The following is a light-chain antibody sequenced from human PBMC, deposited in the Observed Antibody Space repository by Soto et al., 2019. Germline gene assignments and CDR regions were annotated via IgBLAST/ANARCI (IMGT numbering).Light chain of an antibody. V-gene: IGKV3-15*01. CDR3: QQYNNWPPVT. CDR1: QSVSSN. CDR2: GAS. Sequence: EIVMTQSPATLSVSPGERATLSCRASQSVSSNLAWYQQKPGQAPRLLIYGASTRATGIPARFSGSGSGTEFTLTVSSLQSEDFAVYYCQQYNNWPPVTFDGGTKVEIK. J-gene: IGKJ4*01.